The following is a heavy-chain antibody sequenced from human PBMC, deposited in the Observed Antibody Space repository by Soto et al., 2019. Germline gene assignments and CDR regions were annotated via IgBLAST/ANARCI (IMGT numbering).Heavy chain of an antibody. J-gene: IGHJ4*02. CDR3: AKSSPKLLGELSSIDY. CDR2: ISGSGGST. Sequence: EVQLLESGGGLVQPGGSLRLSCAASGFTFSSYAMSWVRQAPGKGLEWVSAISGSGGSTYYADSVKGRFTISRDNSKNTLYLQINSLRAEDTAVYYCAKSSPKLLGELSSIDYWGQGTLVTVSS. V-gene: IGHV3-23*01. CDR1: GFTFSSYA. D-gene: IGHD3-16*02.